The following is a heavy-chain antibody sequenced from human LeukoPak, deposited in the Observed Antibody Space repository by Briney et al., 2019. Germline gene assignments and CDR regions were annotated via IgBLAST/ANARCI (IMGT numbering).Heavy chain of an antibody. CDR1: GGSISSGGYY. Sequence: TLSLTCTVSGGSISSGGYYWSWLRQHPGKGLEWIGYIYYSGTTYYNPSLMSRLTISVDTSKNQFSLNLSSVTAADTAVYYCARYSGASEAGWLDPWGQGTLVTVSS. V-gene: IGHV4-31*03. J-gene: IGHJ5*02. D-gene: IGHD1-26*01. CDR2: IYYSGTT. CDR3: ARYSGASEAGWLDP.